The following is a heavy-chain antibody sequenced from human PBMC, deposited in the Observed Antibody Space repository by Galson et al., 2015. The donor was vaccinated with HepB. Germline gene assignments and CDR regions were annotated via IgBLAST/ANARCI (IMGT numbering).Heavy chain of an antibody. CDR1: GFTFSSYA. D-gene: IGHD4-23*01. CDR3: AREGDYGGNFRLKMPFDY. Sequence: SLRLSCAASGFTFSSYAMHWVRQAPGKGLEWVAVISYDGSNKYYADPVKGRFTISRDNSKNTLYLQMNSLRAEDTAVYYCAREGDYGGNFRLKMPFDYWGQGTLVTVSS. J-gene: IGHJ4*02. V-gene: IGHV3-30-3*01. CDR2: ISYDGSNK.